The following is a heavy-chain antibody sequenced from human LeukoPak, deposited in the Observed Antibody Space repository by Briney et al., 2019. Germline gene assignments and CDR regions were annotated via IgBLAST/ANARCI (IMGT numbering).Heavy chain of an antibody. V-gene: IGHV4-31*03. CDR2: IYYSGST. CDR1: GGSISSGGYY. D-gene: IGHD3-16*01. Sequence: PSETLSLTCTVSGGSISSGGYYWSWIRQHPGKSLEWIGYIYYSGSTYYNPSLKSRVTISVDTSKNQFSLKLSSVTAADTAVYYCARLSREARHWGDAFDIWGQGTMVTVSS. J-gene: IGHJ3*02. CDR3: ARLSREARHWGDAFDI.